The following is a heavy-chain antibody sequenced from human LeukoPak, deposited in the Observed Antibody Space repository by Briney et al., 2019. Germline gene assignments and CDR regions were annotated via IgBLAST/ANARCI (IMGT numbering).Heavy chain of an antibody. Sequence: PSETLSLTCTVAGGSISSYYWSWIRQPAGKGLEWIGRIYTSGSTNYNPSLKSRVTMSVDTSKNQFSLKLSSVTAADTAVYYCARGLGAYYYYCMDVWGKGTTVTVSS. D-gene: IGHD1-26*01. CDR2: IYTSGST. CDR3: ARGLGAYYYYCMDV. J-gene: IGHJ6*03. V-gene: IGHV4-4*07. CDR1: GGSISSYY.